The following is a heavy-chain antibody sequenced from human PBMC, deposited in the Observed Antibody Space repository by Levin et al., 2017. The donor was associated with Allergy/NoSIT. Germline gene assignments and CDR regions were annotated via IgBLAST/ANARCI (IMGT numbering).Heavy chain of an antibody. J-gene: IGHJ4*02. CDR3: VRGYNYGFDY. D-gene: IGHD5-18*01. Sequence: LSLPCAVSGFTFRGDWMHWVRQAPGKGLVWVSRIAPDGSTTVHADSVKGRFTISRDNAKNTLYLQMNTLGAEDTAVYYCVRGYNYGFDYWGQGTLVTVSS. V-gene: IGHV3-74*01. CDR2: IAPDGSTT. CDR1: GFTFRGDW.